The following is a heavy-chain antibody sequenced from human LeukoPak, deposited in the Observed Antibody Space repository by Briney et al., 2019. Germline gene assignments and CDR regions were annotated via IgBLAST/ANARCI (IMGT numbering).Heavy chain of an antibody. V-gene: IGHV4-59*01. Sequence: KASETLSLTCTASGVSISSYYWSWIRQPPGKGLEWIGYIYYSGSTNYNPSLKSRVTISVDTSKNQFSLKLSSVTAADTAVYYCARVSGGTYPDYWGQGTLVTVSP. CDR3: ARVSGGTYPDY. J-gene: IGHJ4*02. D-gene: IGHD1-26*01. CDR2: IYYSGST. CDR1: GVSISSYY.